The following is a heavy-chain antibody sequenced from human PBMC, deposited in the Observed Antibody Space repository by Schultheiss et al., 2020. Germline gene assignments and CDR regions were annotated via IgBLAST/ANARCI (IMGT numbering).Heavy chain of an antibody. D-gene: IGHD4-17*01. CDR1: GGSFSGYY. V-gene: IGHV4-34*01. J-gene: IGHJ3*02. CDR2: INHSGST. CDR3: APRGRLRRAFDI. Sequence: SETLSLTCAVYGGSFSGYYWSWIRQPPGKGLEWIGEINHSGSTNYNPSLKSRVTISVDTSKNQFSLKLSSVTAADTAVYYCAPRGRLRRAFDIWGQGTMVTVSS.